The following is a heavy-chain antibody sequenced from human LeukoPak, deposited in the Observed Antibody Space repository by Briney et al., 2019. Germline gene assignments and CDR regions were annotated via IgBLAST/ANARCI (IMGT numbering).Heavy chain of an antibody. V-gene: IGHV4-59*01. CDR2: IHYSGST. CDR1: GGSITNYY. CDR3: ARDNYDSPPGSAFDI. J-gene: IGHJ3*02. D-gene: IGHD3-22*01. Sequence: SETLSLTCTVSGGSITNYYWTWIRQPPGKGLEWIGYIHYSGSTNYNPSLKSRVTISVDTSKNQFSLKLSSVTAADTAVYYCARDNYDSPPGSAFDIWGQGTMVAVSS.